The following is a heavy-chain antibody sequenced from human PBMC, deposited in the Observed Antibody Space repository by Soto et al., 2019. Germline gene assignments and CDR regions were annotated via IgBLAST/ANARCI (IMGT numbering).Heavy chain of an antibody. Sequence: ASVKVSCKASGYTFTSYYMHWVRQAPGQGLEWMGIINPSGGSTIYAQKFQGRVTMTEDTSTDTAYMELSSLRSEDTAVYYCATTPGERGYYYYYGMDVWGQGTTVTVSS. CDR3: ATTPGERGYYYYYGMDV. J-gene: IGHJ6*02. V-gene: IGHV1-46*01. CDR1: GYTFTSYY. D-gene: IGHD1-1*01. CDR2: INPSGGST.